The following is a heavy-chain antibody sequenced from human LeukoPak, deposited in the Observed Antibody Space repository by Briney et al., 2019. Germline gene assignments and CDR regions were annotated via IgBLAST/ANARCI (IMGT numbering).Heavy chain of an antibody. J-gene: IGHJ4*02. Sequence: PSETLSLTCTVSGGSISSSSYHWGWIRPPPGKGLEWIGSLYYSGLTYYNPSLKSRVTTSLDTSKNQFSLNLFSVTAADTAFYYCARTRGAYYDSSGYYWGNYFDYWGQGTLVTVSS. CDR3: ARTRGAYYDSSGYYWGNYFDY. CDR1: GGSISSSSYH. CDR2: LYYSGLT. D-gene: IGHD3-22*01. V-gene: IGHV4-39*07.